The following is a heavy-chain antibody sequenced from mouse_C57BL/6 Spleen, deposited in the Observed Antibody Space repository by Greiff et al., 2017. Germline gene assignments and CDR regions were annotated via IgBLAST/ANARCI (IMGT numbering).Heavy chain of an antibody. CDR1: GFTFTDYY. Sequence: VQLQQSGGGLVQPGGSLSLSCAASGFTFTDYYMSWVRQPPGKALEWLGFIRNKANGYTTEYSASVKGRFTISRDNSQSILYLQMNALRAEDSATYYCARWDDYYAMDYWGQGTSVTVSS. CDR3: ARWDDYYAMDY. CDR2: IRNKANGYTT. V-gene: IGHV7-3*01. D-gene: IGHD3-3*01. J-gene: IGHJ4*01.